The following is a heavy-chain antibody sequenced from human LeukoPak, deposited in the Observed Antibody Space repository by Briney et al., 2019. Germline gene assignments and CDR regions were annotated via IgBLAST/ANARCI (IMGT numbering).Heavy chain of an antibody. CDR3: ARLEHTGTYYRRFDY. D-gene: IGHD1-26*01. CDR2: IYFTGTT. V-gene: IGHV4-39*01. Sequence: SETLSLTCTVSGGGSMTSSNFYWAWIRQPPEKGLEWIGSIYFTGTTYYNPSLKSRVTLSEDTSSNQFSLRLASVTAADTAVYYCARLEHTGTYYRRFDYWGQGTLVTVSS. J-gene: IGHJ4*02. CDR1: GGGSMTSSNFY.